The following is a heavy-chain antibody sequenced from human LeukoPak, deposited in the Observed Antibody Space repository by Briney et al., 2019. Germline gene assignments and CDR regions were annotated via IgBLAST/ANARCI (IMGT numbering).Heavy chain of an antibody. Sequence: GGSLRVSCAASGFTFSSYDINWVRQATGQGLGWASSISSSSNYIYYADSVKGRSTISRDNAKNSLYLQMNSLRVEDTAVYYCARGGSGLDYWGQGTLVTVSS. CDR3: ARGGSGLDY. D-gene: IGHD2-21*01. V-gene: IGHV3-21*01. J-gene: IGHJ4*02. CDR2: ISSSSNYI. CDR1: GFTFSSYD.